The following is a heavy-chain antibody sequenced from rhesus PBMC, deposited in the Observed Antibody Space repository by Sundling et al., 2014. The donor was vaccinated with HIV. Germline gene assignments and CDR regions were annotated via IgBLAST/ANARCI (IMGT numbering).Heavy chain of an antibody. Sequence: QVQLQESGPGLVKPSETLSLTCAVSGGSFSTYFWNWIRQPPGKGLEWIGFIGGSSGSTYYNPSLKSRVTISTDTSKNQFSLKLSSVTAADTAVYYCARSPDWLLGYDYWGQGVLVTVSS. CDR3: ARSPDWLLGYDY. V-gene: IGHV4-165*01. CDR2: IGGSSGST. D-gene: IGHD3-3*01. CDR1: GGSFSTYF. J-gene: IGHJ4*01.